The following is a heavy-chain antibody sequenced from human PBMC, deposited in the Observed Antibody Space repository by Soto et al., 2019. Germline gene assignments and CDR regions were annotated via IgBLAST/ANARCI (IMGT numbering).Heavy chain of an antibody. J-gene: IGHJ4*02. V-gene: IGHV4-30-4*01. CDR2: IFDSGTT. Sequence: QVQLQESGPGLVKPSQTLSLTCTVSGGSITNDYSCWSWIRQPPGEGLEWIGHIFDSGTTYTNPSLRSQVAISLDTSKNHFSLTLSSVTAADTAVYYCARGPSGDKVHYWGQGALVTVSS. CDR3: ARGPSGDKVHY. CDR1: GGSITNDYSC. D-gene: IGHD7-27*01.